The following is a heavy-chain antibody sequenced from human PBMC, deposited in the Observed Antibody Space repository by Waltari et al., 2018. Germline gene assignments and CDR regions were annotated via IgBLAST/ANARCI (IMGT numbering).Heavy chain of an antibody. Sequence: QLQLQESGPGLVEPSETLSLTCTASGDSISNNNYYWGWIRQPRGTGLQWIGSIHYIGDTYYSSYRKSRVIISVDTSNNQFSLRLTSVTAADTAIYFCARNQRGWFDAFDIWGQGTAVTVSS. D-gene: IGHD6-19*01. CDR1: GDSISNNNYY. CDR3: ARNQRGWFDAFDI. CDR2: IHYIGDT. J-gene: IGHJ3*02. V-gene: IGHV4-39*07.